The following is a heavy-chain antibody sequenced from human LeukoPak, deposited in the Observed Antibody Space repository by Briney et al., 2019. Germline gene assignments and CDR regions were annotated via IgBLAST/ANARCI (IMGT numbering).Heavy chain of an antibody. D-gene: IGHD2-15*01. CDR2: IIPLFGTP. CDR3: ASATLRCSGGSCYEMDV. V-gene: IGHV1-69*06. CDR1: GGTFSSYT. J-gene: IGHJ6*04. Sequence: SVNVSCKASGGTFSSYTISRVRQAPGQGLEWMGGIIPLFGTPDYAQKFQDRLTITADKSTSTAYMELSSLRSEDTAVYYCASATLRCSGGSCYEMDVWGKGTTVTVSS.